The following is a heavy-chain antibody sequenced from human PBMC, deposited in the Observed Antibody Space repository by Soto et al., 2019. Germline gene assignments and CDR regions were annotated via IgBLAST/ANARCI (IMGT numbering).Heavy chain of an antibody. D-gene: IGHD3-16*01. Sequence: GGSLRLSCTASGFTFGDYAMSWFRQAPGKGLEWVGFIRSKAYGGTTENAAYVKGSFTISRDDSKSIAYLQMNSLKTEDTAVYYCTRVWGQTTGYIWGGSHRRAFDIWGQGTMVTVSS. CDR1: GFTFGDYA. CDR3: TRVWGQTTGYIWGGSHRRAFDI. J-gene: IGHJ3*02. V-gene: IGHV3-49*03. CDR2: IRSKAYGGTT.